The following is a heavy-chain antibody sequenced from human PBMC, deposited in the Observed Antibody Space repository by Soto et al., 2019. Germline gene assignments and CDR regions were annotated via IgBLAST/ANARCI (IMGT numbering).Heavy chain of an antibody. D-gene: IGHD1-26*01. CDR1: GFTFSSYA. CDR3: ARRGSGSYYDY. V-gene: IGHV3-23*01. J-gene: IGHJ4*02. CDR2: ISGSGGST. Sequence: EVQLLESGGGLVQPGGSLRLSCAASGFTFSSYAMRWVRQAPVKGLEWVSAISGSGGSTYYADSVKGRFTISRDNSKHTLYLKLNSLRAEDTAVYYFARRGSGSYYDYWGQGSLVTVSS.